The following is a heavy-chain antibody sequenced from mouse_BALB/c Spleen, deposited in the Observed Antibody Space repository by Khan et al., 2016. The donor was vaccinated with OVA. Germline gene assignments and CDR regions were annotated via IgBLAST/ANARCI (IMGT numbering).Heavy chain of an antibody. J-gene: IGHJ3*01. CDR1: GFNIKDSY. Sequence: EVQLQESGADLVRPGALVKLSCKASGFNIKDSYMHWVKQRPEQGLEWIGWIDPENGKTIYDPKFQDKASITADTSSNTAYMQRISLTSEDTAVYYCARSGYFAWFGYWGQGTLVTVSA. V-gene: IGHV14-1*02. CDR3: ARSGYFAWFGY. CDR2: IDPENGKT.